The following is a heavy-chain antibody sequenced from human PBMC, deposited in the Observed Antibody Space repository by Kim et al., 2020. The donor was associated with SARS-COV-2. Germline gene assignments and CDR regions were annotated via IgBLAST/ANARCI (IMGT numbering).Heavy chain of an antibody. V-gene: IGHV3-23*01. CDR1: GFTFINYA. CDR2: FSSGSGGVT. CDR3: AKDYRSGYSGYDIGD. Sequence: GGSLRLSCAASGFTFINYAMSWVRQAQGKGLEWVSAFSSGSGGVTYYADSVKGRFTISRDNSKNTLYLQMNSLRAEDTAVYYCAKDYRSGYSGYDIGDWGQGTLVTVSS. J-gene: IGHJ4*02. D-gene: IGHD5-12*01.